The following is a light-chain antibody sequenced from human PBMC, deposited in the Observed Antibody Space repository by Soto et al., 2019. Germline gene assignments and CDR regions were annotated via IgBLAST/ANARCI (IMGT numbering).Light chain of an antibody. CDR2: EGS. CDR1: SSDVGSYNL. J-gene: IGLJ3*02. Sequence: QSALTQPASVSGSPGQSITISCTGTSSDVGSYNLVSWYQQHPGKAPKLMIYEGSKRRSGVSNRFSGSKSGNTASLTISGLQAEDEADYYCCSYAGSRRVFGGGTQLTVL. CDR3: CSYAGSRRV. V-gene: IGLV2-23*01.